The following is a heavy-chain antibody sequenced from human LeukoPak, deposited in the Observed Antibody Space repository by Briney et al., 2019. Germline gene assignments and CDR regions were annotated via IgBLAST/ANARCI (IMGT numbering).Heavy chain of an antibody. CDR1: GGTFSSYA. CDR2: IIPIFGTA. J-gene: IGHJ4*02. Sequence: GASVKVSCKASGGTFSSYAISWVRQAPGQGLEWMGGIIPIFGTANYAQKFQGRVTITTDESTSTAYMELSSLRSDDTAVYYCARDNIAATRPGGFDYWGQETLVTVSS. V-gene: IGHV1-69*05. D-gene: IGHD6-13*01. CDR3: ARDNIAATRPGGFDY.